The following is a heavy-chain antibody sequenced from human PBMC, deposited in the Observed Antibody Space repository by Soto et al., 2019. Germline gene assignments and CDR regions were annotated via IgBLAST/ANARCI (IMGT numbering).Heavy chain of an antibody. Sequence: SETLSLTCTVSGGSISSSSYYWGWIRQPPGKGLEWIGSIYYSGSTYYNPSLKSRVTISVDTSKNQFSLKLSSVTAADTAVYYCARLRNYDVSYWGQGTLVTVSS. J-gene: IGHJ4*02. D-gene: IGHD3-3*01. CDR2: IYYSGST. V-gene: IGHV4-39*01. CDR3: ARLRNYDVSY. CDR1: GGSISSSSYY.